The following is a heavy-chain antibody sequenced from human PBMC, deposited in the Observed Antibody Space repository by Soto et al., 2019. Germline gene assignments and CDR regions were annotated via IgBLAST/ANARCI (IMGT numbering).Heavy chain of an antibody. D-gene: IGHD1-1*01. CDR1: GGSINSYY. CDR3: ARHYPIGNNWNYFDY. Sequence: QVQLQESGPGLVKPSETLSLTCSVSGGSINSYYWGWIRQPPGKGLEWIGYISYTGSTDYSPSLKSRVTLSVDTSKNQFSLKVRSVTAADTAIYFCARHYPIGNNWNYFDYWGRGTLVTVSS. J-gene: IGHJ4*02. CDR2: ISYTGST. V-gene: IGHV4-59*08.